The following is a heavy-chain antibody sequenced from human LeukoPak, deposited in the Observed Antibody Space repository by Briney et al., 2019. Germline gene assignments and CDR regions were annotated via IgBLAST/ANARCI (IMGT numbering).Heavy chain of an antibody. D-gene: IGHD6-13*01. V-gene: IGHV3-7*01. CDR3: ARLICIAAAGIFWFDP. Sequence: AGGSLRLSCAASGFTFSSYWMSWVRQAPGKGLEWVANIKQDGSEKYYVDSVKGRFTISRDNAKNSLYLQMNSLRAEDTAMYYCARLICIAAAGIFWFDPWGQGTLVTVSS. J-gene: IGHJ5*02. CDR1: GFTFSSYW. CDR2: IKQDGSEK.